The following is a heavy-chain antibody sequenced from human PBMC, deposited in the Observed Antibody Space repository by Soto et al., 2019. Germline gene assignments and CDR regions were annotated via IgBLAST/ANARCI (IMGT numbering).Heavy chain of an antibody. D-gene: IGHD5-12*01. CDR3: RFFDVSGGQDY. J-gene: IGHJ4*02. CDR2: TSGGGSTT. V-gene: IGHV3-23*01. CDR1: GFTFSNYA. Sequence: EVQLLESGGGLVQPGGSLRLSCAASGFTFSNYAMSWVRQAPGKGLEWVSLTSGGGSTTFHADSVKGRFTVSRDNSENTLYLQMNSLRGEDTAVYYCRFFDVSGGQDYWGQGTLVTVSS.